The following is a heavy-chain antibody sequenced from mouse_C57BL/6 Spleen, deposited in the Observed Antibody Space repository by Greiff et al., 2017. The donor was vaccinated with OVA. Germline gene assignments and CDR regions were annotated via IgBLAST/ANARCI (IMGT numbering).Heavy chain of an antibody. V-gene: IGHV1-52*01. CDR3: ARGARGSRPFDY. D-gene: IGHD1-1*01. CDR2: IDPSDSET. J-gene: IGHJ2*01. Sequence: VQLQQPGAELVRPGSSVKLSCKASGYTFTSYWMHWVKQRPIQGLEWIGNIDPSDSETHYNQKFKDKATLTVDKSSSTAYMQLSSLTSEDSAVYYCARGARGSRPFDYWGQGTTLTVSS. CDR1: GYTFTSYW.